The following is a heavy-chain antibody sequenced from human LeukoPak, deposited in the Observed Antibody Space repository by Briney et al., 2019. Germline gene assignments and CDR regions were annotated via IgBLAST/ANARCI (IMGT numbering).Heavy chain of an antibody. CDR2: IKSDGTST. J-gene: IGHJ4*02. CDR3: TREGDSGSYFYYFDY. Sequence: GGSLRLSYAASGFTFSSYWMHWVRQAPGKGLVWVSRIKSDGTSTSYADSVKGRFTISRDNAKNTLYLQMNSLRAEDTAVYYCTREGDSGSYFYYFDYWGQGTLVTVSS. V-gene: IGHV3-74*01. CDR1: GFTFSSYW. D-gene: IGHD1-26*01.